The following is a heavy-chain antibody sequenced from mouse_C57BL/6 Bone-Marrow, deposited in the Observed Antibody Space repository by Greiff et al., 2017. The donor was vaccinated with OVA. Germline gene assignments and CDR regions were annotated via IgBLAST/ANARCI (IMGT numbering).Heavy chain of an antibody. V-gene: IGHV1-63*01. Sequence: QVQLQQSGAELVRPGTSVKMSCKASGYTFTNYWIGWAKQRPGHGLEWIGDIYPGGGYTNYNEKFKGKATLTADKSSSTAYMQFSSLTSEDSAIYYCARYYGSRYYAMDYWGQGTSVTDSS. D-gene: IGHD1-1*01. CDR3: ARYYGSRYYAMDY. J-gene: IGHJ4*01. CDR2: IYPGGGYT. CDR1: GYTFTNYW.